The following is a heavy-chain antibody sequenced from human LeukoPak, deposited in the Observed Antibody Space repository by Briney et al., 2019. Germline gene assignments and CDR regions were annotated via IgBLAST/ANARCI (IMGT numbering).Heavy chain of an antibody. Sequence: TPGWSLRLSCAASGFTFSDYYMSWIRQAPGKGLEWVSYISSSGSTIYYADSVKGRFTISRDNSKNTLYLQMNSLRAEDTAVYYSVGELLPYYGMDVWGQGTTVTVSS. CDR1: GFTFSDYY. D-gene: IGHD3-10*01. CDR2: ISSSGSTI. V-gene: IGHV3-11*04. J-gene: IGHJ6*02. CDR3: VGELLPYYGMDV.